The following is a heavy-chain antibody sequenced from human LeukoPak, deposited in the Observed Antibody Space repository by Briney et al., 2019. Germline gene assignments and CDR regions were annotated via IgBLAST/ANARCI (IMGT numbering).Heavy chain of an antibody. CDR1: GFTFSSYW. CDR2: IHSDGSST. V-gene: IGHV3-74*01. J-gene: IGHJ4*02. D-gene: IGHD3-22*01. CDR3: ARGESGYYYY. Sequence: PGGSLRLSCAASGFTFSSYWMHWVRQAPGKGLVWVSRIHSDGSSTSYADSVKGRFTISRDNAKNTLYLQMNSLRAEDTAVYHCARGESGYYYYWGQGTLVTVSS.